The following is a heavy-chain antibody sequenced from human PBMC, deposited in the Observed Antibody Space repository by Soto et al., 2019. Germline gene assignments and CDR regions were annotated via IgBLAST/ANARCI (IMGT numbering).Heavy chain of an antibody. V-gene: IGHV3-21*01. J-gene: IGHJ3*02. CDR3: ARGWLSDAFDI. CDR2: ISSSSSYI. D-gene: IGHD2-21*01. CDR1: GFTFSSYA. Sequence: PGGSLRLSCAASGFTFSSYAMHWVRQAPGKGLEWVSSISSSSSYIYYADSVKGRFTISRDNAKNSLYLQMNSLRAEDTAVYYCARGWLSDAFDIWGQGTMVTVSS.